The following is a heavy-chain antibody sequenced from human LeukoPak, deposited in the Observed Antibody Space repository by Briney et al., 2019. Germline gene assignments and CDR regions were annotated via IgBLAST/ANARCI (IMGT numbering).Heavy chain of an antibody. D-gene: IGHD2-2*01. V-gene: IGHV1-69*05. CDR1: GGTFSSYA. J-gene: IGHJ4*02. Sequence: SVKVSCKASGGTFSSYAISWVRQAPGQGLEWMGGIIPILGTANYAQKFQGRVTITTDESTSTAYMELSSLRSEDTAVYYCARGGFVVVPAAPYYFDYWGQGTLVTVSS. CDR2: IIPILGTA. CDR3: ARGGFVVVPAAPYYFDY.